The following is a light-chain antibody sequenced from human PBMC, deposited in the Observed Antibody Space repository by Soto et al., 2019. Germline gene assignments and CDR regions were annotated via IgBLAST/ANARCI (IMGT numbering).Light chain of an antibody. Sequence: QSVLTQPPSVSGAPGQRVTISCTGSSSNIGAGYDVHWYHHLPGTAPKLLIYGNTNRPSGISDRFSASKSGSSASLAITGLQAEAEADYYCQSYDSSLRAWVFGGGTKLTVL. V-gene: IGLV1-40*01. CDR3: QSYDSSLRAWV. CDR2: GNT. CDR1: SSNIGAGYD. J-gene: IGLJ3*02.